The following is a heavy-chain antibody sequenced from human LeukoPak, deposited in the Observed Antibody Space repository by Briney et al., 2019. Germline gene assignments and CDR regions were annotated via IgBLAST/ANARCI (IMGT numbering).Heavy chain of an antibody. V-gene: IGHV3-30*02. CDR2: IRYDGSNK. J-gene: IGHJ4*02. Sequence: PGGSLRLSCAASGFTFSSYDMHWVRQAPGKGLEWVAFIRYDGSNKYYADSVKVRFTISRDNSKNTLYLQMNSLRAEDTAVYYCAKDSLTYCSSTSCYMGGLDYWGQGTLVAVSS. CDR1: GFTFSSYD. CDR3: AKDSLTYCSSTSCYMGGLDY. D-gene: IGHD2-2*02.